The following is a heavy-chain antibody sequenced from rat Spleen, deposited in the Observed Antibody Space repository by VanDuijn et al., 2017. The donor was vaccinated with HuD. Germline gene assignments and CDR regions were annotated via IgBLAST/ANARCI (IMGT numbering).Heavy chain of an antibody. CDR2: IHSSGNT. J-gene: IGHJ2*01. CDR1: GYSITNSYR. Sequence: EVQLQESGPGLVKPSQSLSLTCSVTGYSITNSYRWNWIRKFPGNKLEWMGYIHSSGNTHYNPSLKSRIFITRDTSKDQFFLQLNSVTTEETATYYCARYRDSFGHVGIFDYWGQGVRVTVSP. D-gene: IGHD1-11*01. V-gene: IGHV3-3*01. CDR3: ARYRDSFGHVGIFDY.